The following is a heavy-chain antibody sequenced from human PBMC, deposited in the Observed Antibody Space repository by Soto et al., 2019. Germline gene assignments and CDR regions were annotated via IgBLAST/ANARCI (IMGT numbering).Heavy chain of an antibody. CDR3: ARALGYCSSTSCHNWFDP. V-gene: IGHV3-13*01. CDR1: GFTFSIYD. Sequence: GGSLRLSCAASGFTFSIYDMHWVRQATGKGLEWVSAIGTAGDTYYPGSVKGRFTISRENAKNSLYLQMNSLRAGDTAVYYCARALGYCSSTSCHNWFDPWGQGTLVTVSS. D-gene: IGHD2-2*01. CDR2: IGTAGDT. J-gene: IGHJ5*02.